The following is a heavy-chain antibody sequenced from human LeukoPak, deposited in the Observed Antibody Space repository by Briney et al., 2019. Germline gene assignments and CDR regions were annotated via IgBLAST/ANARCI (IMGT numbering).Heavy chain of an antibody. D-gene: IGHD5-18*01. CDR1: GGTFSSYT. Sequence: SVKVSCKASGGTFSSYTISWERQAPGQGLEWMGRIIPILGIANYAQKFQGRVTITADKSTSTAYMELSSLRSEDTAVYYCAREVIQLWPGSTDYYGMDVWGQGTTVTVSS. CDR3: AREVIQLWPGSTDYYGMDV. CDR2: IIPILGIA. J-gene: IGHJ6*02. V-gene: IGHV1-69*04.